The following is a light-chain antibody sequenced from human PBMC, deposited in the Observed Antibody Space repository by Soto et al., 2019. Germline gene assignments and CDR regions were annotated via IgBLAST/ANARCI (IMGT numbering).Light chain of an antibody. CDR1: SSDVGGYNY. CDR3: SSYTDTSTFD. V-gene: IGLV2-14*01. Sequence: QSVLTQPASVSGYLGQSITISCTGTSSDVGGYNYVSWYQHHPGRAPKLLIYEVNIRPSGVSSHFSGSKSGNTASLTIAGLQAEDEADYYCSSYTDTSTFDFGTGTKVTVL. J-gene: IGLJ1*01. CDR2: EVN.